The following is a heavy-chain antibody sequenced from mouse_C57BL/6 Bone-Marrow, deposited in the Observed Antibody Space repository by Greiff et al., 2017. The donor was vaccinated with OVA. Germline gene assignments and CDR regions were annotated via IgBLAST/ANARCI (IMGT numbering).Heavy chain of an antibody. Sequence: VQLQQPGAELVRPGSSVKLSCKASGYNFTSYWMDWVKQRPGQGLEWIGNIYPSDSETHYNQKFKDKATLTVDKSSSTAYLQLSSLTSEDSAVYYCAILRYHYYAMDYWGQGTSVTVSS. J-gene: IGHJ4*01. V-gene: IGHV1-61*01. D-gene: IGHD1-1*01. CDR2: IYPSDSET. CDR3: AILRYHYYAMDY. CDR1: GYNFTSYW.